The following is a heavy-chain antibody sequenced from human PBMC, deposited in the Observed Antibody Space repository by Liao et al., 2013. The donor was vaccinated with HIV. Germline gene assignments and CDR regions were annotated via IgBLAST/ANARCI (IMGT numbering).Heavy chain of an antibody. CDR3: ARVGGSDYHYYFDL. CDR1: GGSINGDY. Sequence: QVHLEESGPGLVEPSETLSLNCSVSGGSINGDYWSWIRQPPGKGLEWIGRIHARGSTNYDPSLRSRVTMSVDTSKNQFSLKLTSVTAADTAVYYCARVGGSDYHYYFDLWGQGTLVTVSS. J-gene: IGHJ4*02. V-gene: IGHV4-4*07. CDR2: IHARGST. D-gene: IGHD4-17*01.